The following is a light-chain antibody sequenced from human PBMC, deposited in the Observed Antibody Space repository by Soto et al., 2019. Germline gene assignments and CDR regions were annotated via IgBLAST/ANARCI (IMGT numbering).Light chain of an antibody. CDR3: QQYGSSPLIT. Sequence: VLTQAPDTLSVSPGERATLSCRASQAMNNNVAWYQLKDGQVPRLLIYGASTRAADVPDRFSGSGSGTDFTLTISRLEPEDFAVYHCQQYGSSPLITFGQGTRLEI. V-gene: IGKV3-20*01. CDR1: QAMNNN. J-gene: IGKJ5*01. CDR2: GAS.